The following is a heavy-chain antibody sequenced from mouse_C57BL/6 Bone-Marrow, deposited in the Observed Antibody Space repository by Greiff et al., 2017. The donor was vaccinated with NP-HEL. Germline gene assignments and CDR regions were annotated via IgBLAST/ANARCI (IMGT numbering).Heavy chain of an antibody. CDR1: GYSFTGYY. V-gene: IGHV1-42*01. CDR3: ARVFYGNYWYFDV. D-gene: IGHD2-1*01. CDR2: INPSTGGT. Sequence: EVQLQQSGPVLVKPGASVKISCKASGYSFTGYYMNWVKQSPEKSLEWIGEINPSTGGTTYNQKFKAKATLTVDKSSSTAYMQLKSLTSEDSAVYYCARVFYGNYWYFDVWGTGTTVTVSS. J-gene: IGHJ1*03.